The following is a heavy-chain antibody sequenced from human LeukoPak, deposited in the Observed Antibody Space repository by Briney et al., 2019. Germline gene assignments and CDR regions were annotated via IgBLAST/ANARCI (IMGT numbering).Heavy chain of an antibody. CDR1: GFTFSSYG. V-gene: IGHV3-30*18. J-gene: IGHJ2*01. Sequence: GGSLRLSCAASGFTFSSYGMHWVRQAPGKGLEWVAGVSDDGSSKYYRDSVKGRFTISRDNSKNTLDLQMNSLRPEDTAVFYCAKGDHGDYWYLDLWGRGTLVSVSS. CDR3: AKGDHGDYWYLDL. CDR2: VSDDGSSK. D-gene: IGHD4-17*01.